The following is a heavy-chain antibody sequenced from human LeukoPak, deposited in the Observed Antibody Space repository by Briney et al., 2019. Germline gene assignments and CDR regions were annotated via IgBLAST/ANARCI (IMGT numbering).Heavy chain of an antibody. D-gene: IGHD5-24*01. V-gene: IGHV1-69*13. Sequence: SVKVSCKASGGTFRSYAISWVRQAPGQGLEWMGGIIPIFGTTNYAQKFQGRVTITADESTSTAYMELSRLRSEDTAVYYCARDLGSRDGYNPPNLFDNWGQGTLVTVSS. CDR1: GGTFRSYA. CDR3: ARDLGSRDGYNPPNLFDN. CDR2: IIPIFGTT. J-gene: IGHJ4*02.